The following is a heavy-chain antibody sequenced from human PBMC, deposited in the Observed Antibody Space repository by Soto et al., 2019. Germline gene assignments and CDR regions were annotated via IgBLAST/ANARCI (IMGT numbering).Heavy chain of an antibody. D-gene: IGHD3-9*01. Sequence: SETLSLTCTVSGGSISSYYWSWIRQPPGKGLEWIGYIYYSGSTNYNPSLKSRVTISVDTSKNQFSLKLSSVTAADTAVYYCARSVLRYFDFDYWGQGTLVNVSS. CDR1: GGSISSYY. J-gene: IGHJ4*02. V-gene: IGHV4-59*01. CDR3: ARSVLRYFDFDY. CDR2: IYYSGST.